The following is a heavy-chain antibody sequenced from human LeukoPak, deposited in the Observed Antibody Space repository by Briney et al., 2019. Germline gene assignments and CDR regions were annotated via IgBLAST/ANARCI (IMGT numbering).Heavy chain of an antibody. Sequence: ASVKVSCKVSGYTLTELSMHWVRQAPGKGLEWMGGFDPEDGETIYAQKFQGRVTMTEDTSTDTAYMELSSLRSEDTAVYYCATAPSTGAGFQHWGQGTLVTVSS. V-gene: IGHV1-24*01. CDR3: ATAPSTGAGFQH. CDR2: FDPEDGET. CDR1: GYTLTELS. J-gene: IGHJ1*01. D-gene: IGHD2-2*01.